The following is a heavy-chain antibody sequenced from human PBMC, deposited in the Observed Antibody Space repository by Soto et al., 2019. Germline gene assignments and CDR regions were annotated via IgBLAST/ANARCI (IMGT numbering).Heavy chain of an antibody. J-gene: IGHJ6*02. CDR1: GFTFSSYG. CDR3: ASENYYYGMDV. Sequence: QVQLVESGGVVVQPGRSLRLSCAASGFTFSSYGMHWVRQAPGKGLEWVAVIWYDGSNKYYADSVKGRFTISRDNSKNTLYLQMNSLRAEDTAVYYCASENYYYGMDVWGQGTTVTVSS. V-gene: IGHV3-33*01. CDR2: IWYDGSNK.